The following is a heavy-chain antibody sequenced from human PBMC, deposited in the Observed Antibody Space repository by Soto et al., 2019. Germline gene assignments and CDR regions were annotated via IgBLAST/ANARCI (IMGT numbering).Heavy chain of an antibody. D-gene: IGHD5-12*01. CDR2: ISAYNGNT. V-gene: IGHV1-18*01. CDR1: GYTFTSYG. Sequence: ASLKVSCKSSGYTFTSYGISCVRQAPGQGLEWMGWISAYNGNTNYAQKLQGRFTISRDNAKNSLYLQMNSLRDEDTAVYYCARYSGYVEWGQGTLVTVSS. J-gene: IGHJ4*02. CDR3: ARYSGYVE.